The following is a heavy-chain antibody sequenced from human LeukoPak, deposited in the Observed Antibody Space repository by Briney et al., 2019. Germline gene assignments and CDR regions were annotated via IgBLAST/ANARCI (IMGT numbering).Heavy chain of an antibody. CDR2: IYYSGST. V-gene: IGHV4-59*01. D-gene: IGHD1-14*01. CDR3: ARENRGPEPDY. J-gene: IGHJ4*02. Sequence: EWVGYIYYSGSTNYHPSLKSRVTISVDTSKNQFSLKLSSVTAADTAVYYCARENRGPEPDYWGQGTLVTVSS.